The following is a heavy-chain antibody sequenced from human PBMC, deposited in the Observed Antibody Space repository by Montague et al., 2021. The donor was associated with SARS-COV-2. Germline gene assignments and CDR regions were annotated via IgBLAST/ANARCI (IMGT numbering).Heavy chain of an antibody. D-gene: IGHD3-10*01. V-gene: IGHV2-70*11. CDR1: GFSLSTSGMC. CDR2: IDWDDDK. CDR3: ARTAGTDYTGYYYYAIDV. J-gene: IGHJ6*02. Sequence: VKPTQTLTLTCTFYGFSLSTSGMCVSWIRQPPGKALEWLARIDWDDDKYYSTSLKTRLTISKDTSKNQVVLTMTNMDPVDTATYYCARTAGTDYTGYYYYAIDVWGQGTTVTVSS.